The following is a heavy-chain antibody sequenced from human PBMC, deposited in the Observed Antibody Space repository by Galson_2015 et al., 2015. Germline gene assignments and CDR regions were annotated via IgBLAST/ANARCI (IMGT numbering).Heavy chain of an antibody. J-gene: IGHJ4*02. V-gene: IGHV3-30-3*01. CDR3: ARGSRSSSWTGRNY. D-gene: IGHD6-13*01. CDR1: GFTFSSCA. CDR2: ISYDGSNK. Sequence: SLRLSCAASGFTFSSCAMHWVRQAPGKGLEWVAVISYDGSNKYYADSVKGRFTISRDNSKNTLYLQMNSLRAEDTAVYYCARGSRSSSWTGRNYWGQGTLVTVSS.